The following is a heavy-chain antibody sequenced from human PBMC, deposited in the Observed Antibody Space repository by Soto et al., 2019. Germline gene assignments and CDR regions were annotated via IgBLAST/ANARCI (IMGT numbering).Heavy chain of an antibody. CDR3: ARDLSARGYSYGYEWWFDP. J-gene: IGHJ5*02. V-gene: IGHV4-30-2*01. CDR2: IYHSGST. CDR1: GGSISSGGYS. D-gene: IGHD5-18*01. Sequence: PSETLSLTCAVSGGSISSGGYSWSWIRQPPGKGLEWIGYIYHSGSTYYNPSLKSRVTISVDRSKNQFSLKLSSVTAADTAVYYCARDLSARGYSYGYEWWFDPWGQGTLVTVS.